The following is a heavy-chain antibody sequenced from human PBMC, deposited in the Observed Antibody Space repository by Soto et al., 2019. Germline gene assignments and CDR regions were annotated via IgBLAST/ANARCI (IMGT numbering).Heavy chain of an antibody. D-gene: IGHD6-13*01. CDR3: ARDELAAAGTYYYYGMDV. V-gene: IGHV3-21*01. Sequence: EVQLVESGGGLVKPGGSLRLSCAASGFTFSSYSMNWVRQAPGKGLEWVSSISSSSSYRYYADSVKGRFTISRDNAKNSLYMQMSSVRAEDTAVYYCARDELAAAGTYYYYGMDVWGQGTTVTVSS. CDR2: ISSSSSYR. CDR1: GFTFSSYS. J-gene: IGHJ6*02.